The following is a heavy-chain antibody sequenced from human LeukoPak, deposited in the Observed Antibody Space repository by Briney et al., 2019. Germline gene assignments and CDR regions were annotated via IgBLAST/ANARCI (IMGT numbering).Heavy chain of an antibody. CDR1: GYTFTGYY. J-gene: IGHJ3*02. CDR2: ITLNSGGT. Sequence: GSAKVSSKASGYTFTGYYMHWVRQAPRQGLERMGWITLNSGGTNYAQKFQGRVTMTRNTSISTAYIELSRLRSDDTAGYDCTRDVSYGLDAFDSWGQGTMVTVSS. V-gene: IGHV1-2*02. CDR3: TRDVSYGLDAFDS. D-gene: IGHD3-16*01.